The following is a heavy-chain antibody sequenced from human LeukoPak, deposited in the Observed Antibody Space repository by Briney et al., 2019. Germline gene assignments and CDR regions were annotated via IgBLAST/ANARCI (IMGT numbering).Heavy chain of an antibody. Sequence: ASVKVSCKASGYTFTSYGISWVQQAPRQGLEWMGWISAYNGNTKYAQKLQGRVTMTTDTSTSTAYMELRSLRSDDTAVFYCARDMGVPAASYFFDYWGQGTLVTVSS. CDR2: ISAYNGNT. CDR1: GYTFTSYG. D-gene: IGHD2-2*01. CDR3: ARDMGVPAASYFFDY. V-gene: IGHV1-18*01. J-gene: IGHJ4*02.